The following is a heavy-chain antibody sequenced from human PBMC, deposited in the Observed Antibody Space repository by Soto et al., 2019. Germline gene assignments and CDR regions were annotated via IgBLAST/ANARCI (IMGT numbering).Heavy chain of an antibody. D-gene: IGHD3-3*01. Sequence: SETLYLTCAVSGGSISSGGYSWSWIRQPPGKGLEWIGYIYHSGSTYYNPSLKSRVTISVDRSKNQFSLKLSSVTAADTAVYYCARSTPYDFWSGYNNWFDPWGQGTLVTSPQ. CDR2: IYHSGST. J-gene: IGHJ5*02. CDR1: GGSISSGGYS. V-gene: IGHV4-30-2*01. CDR3: ARSTPYDFWSGYNNWFDP.